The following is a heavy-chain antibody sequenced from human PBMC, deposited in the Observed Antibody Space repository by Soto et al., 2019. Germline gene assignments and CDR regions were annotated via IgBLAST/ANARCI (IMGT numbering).Heavy chain of an antibody. CDR3: ARNIVVATTHWYSDL. CDR1: GFTFSSYG. Sequence: QVQLVESGGGVVQPGRSLRLSCAASGFTFSSYGMHWVRQAPGKGLEWVAVIWYDGSNKYYADSVKGRFTISRDNSKNTLYLQMNSLRAEDTAVYYCARNIVVATTHWYSDLWGRGTLVTVSS. CDR2: IWYDGSNK. V-gene: IGHV3-33*01. J-gene: IGHJ2*01. D-gene: IGHD1-26*01.